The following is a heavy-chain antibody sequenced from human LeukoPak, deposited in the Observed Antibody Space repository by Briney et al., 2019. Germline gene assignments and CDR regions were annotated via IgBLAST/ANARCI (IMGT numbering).Heavy chain of an antibody. CDR3: ARAGGYCGRISCPYYFDY. V-gene: IGHV1-2*02. CDR1: GYTFIGYY. J-gene: IGHJ4*02. Sequence: ASVKVSCKASGYTFIGYYMHWVRQAPGQGLEWMGWINPNSGGTNYAQKFQGRVTMTRHTSISTAYMELSSLRSEDTAVYYCARAGGYCGRISCPYYFDYWGQGSLVAVSS. D-gene: IGHD2-15*01. CDR2: INPNSGGT.